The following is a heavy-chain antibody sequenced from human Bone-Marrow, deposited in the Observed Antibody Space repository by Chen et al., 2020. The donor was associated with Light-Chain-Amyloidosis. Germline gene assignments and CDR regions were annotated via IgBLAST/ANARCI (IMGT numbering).Heavy chain of an antibody. V-gene: IGHV4-61*02. CDR2: IYISRNT. J-gene: IGHJ4*02. Sequence: QVQLQESGPGLVKPSQTLSLTCTVSGCSIRSDNYYWSWIRQPAGKGLEWIGHIYISRNTNYNPSLKSRVTISLDTSKNQFSLNLSSVTAADTAVYYCARSYSGYFDYWGQGTQVTVSS. CDR1: GCSIRSDNYY. D-gene: IGHD5-12*01. CDR3: ARSYSGYFDY.